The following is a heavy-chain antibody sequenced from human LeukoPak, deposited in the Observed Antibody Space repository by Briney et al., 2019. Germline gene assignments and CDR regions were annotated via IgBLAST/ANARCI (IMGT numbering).Heavy chain of an antibody. D-gene: IGHD4-23*01. CDR1: GFTFSSYD. CDR2: IGTAGDT. Sequence: GGSLRLSCAASGFTFSSYDMHWVRQATGKGLEWVSAIGTAGDTYYPGSVKGRFTISRENAKNSLYLQMNSLRAEDTAVYYCARDRYYGGNFLYYFDYWGQGTLVTVSS. CDR3: ARDRYYGGNFLYYFDY. V-gene: IGHV3-13*01. J-gene: IGHJ4*02.